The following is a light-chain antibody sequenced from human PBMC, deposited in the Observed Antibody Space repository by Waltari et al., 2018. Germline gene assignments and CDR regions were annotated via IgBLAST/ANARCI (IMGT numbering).Light chain of an antibody. J-gene: IGLJ2*01. Sequence: QSVLTQPPSVSAAAGQKVTISCSGSGSNIGSNFVSWYQQLPGTAPKLLIFDNNKRPSGIPDRFSGSKSGSSATLGIAGLQTGDEAEDYCGTWDSSLSVVFGGGTKLTVL. CDR1: GSNIGSNF. V-gene: IGLV1-51*01. CDR2: DNN. CDR3: GTWDSSLSVV.